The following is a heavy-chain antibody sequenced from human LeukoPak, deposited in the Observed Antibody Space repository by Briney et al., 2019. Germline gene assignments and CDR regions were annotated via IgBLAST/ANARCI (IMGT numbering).Heavy chain of an antibody. CDR2: MNPNSGNT. CDR3: ARDQGGFGELSSYYYGMDV. D-gene: IGHD3-10*01. Sequence: ASVKVSCKASGYTFTSYDINWVRQATGQGLEWMGWMNPNSGNTGYAQKFQGRVTMTRNTSISTAYMELSSLRSEDTAVYYCARDQGGFGELSSYYYGMDVWGQGTTVTVSS. J-gene: IGHJ6*02. CDR1: GYTFTSYD. V-gene: IGHV1-8*01.